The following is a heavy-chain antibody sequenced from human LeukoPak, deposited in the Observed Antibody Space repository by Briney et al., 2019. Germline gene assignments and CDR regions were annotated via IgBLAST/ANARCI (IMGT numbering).Heavy chain of an antibody. V-gene: IGHV3-23*01. CDR1: GFTFSSYA. J-gene: IGHJ4*02. CDR2: ISGSGDST. Sequence: GGSLRLSCAASGFTFSSYAMSWVRQAPGKGLEWVSAISGSGDSTYYADSVKGRFTISRDNSKNSLYLQMNSLRAEDTAVYYCARDYTGGWNDYWGQGTLVTVSS. D-gene: IGHD7-27*01. CDR3: ARDYTGGWNDY.